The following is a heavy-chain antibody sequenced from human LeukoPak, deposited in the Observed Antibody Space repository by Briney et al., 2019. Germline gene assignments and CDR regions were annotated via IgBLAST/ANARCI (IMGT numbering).Heavy chain of an antibody. V-gene: IGHV3-13*01. CDR1: GFTFSNYD. Sequence: GGSLRLSCAASGFTFSNYDMHWVRQVTGKGLEWVAAIGIAGDTYYPGSVKGRFTISRENAKNSLYLQMNSLRAGDTAVYYCAREGSRGWHPLDYWGQGTLVTVSS. J-gene: IGHJ4*02. CDR3: AREGSRGWHPLDY. D-gene: IGHD6-19*01. CDR2: IGIAGDT.